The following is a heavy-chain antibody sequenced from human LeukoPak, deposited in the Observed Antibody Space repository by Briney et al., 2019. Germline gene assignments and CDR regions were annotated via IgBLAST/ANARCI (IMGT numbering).Heavy chain of an antibody. Sequence: GGSLRLSCAASGFTFSSYSMNWVRQAPGKGLGWVSSISSSGSYIFYADSVKGRFTISRDNAKNSLSLQMNSLRAEDTAVYFCARADLINDAFDIWGQGTMVTVSS. CDR3: ARADLINDAFDI. D-gene: IGHD3-16*01. CDR1: GFTFSSYS. CDR2: ISSSGSYI. V-gene: IGHV3-21*01. J-gene: IGHJ3*02.